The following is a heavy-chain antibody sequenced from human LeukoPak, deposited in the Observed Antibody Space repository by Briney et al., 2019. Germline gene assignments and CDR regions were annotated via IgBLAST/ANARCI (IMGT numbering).Heavy chain of an antibody. CDR1: GGSFSGYY. CDR3: ARGPAKDRRWEY. V-gene: IGHV4-34*01. J-gene: IGHJ4*02. D-gene: IGHD1-26*01. Sequence: PSETLSLTCAVYGGSFSGYYWSWIRQPPGKGLEWIGEINHSGSANYNPSLKSRVTISVDRSKSQFSLKLSSVTAADTAVYYCARGPAKDRRWEYWGQGTLVTVSS. CDR2: INHSGSA.